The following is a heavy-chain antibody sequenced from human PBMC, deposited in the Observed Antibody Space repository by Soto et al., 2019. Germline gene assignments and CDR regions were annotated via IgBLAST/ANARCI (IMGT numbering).Heavy chain of an antibody. Sequence: LSLTCTVSGGSVSSGSFYWTWLRPPPGKGLEWIGYIYNSETTNCNPPLKPRVTMLLDTSKNQFSLILTSVTAADTAGYYCARDRILGGLDVWGQWTTVTVSS. J-gene: IGHJ6*02. CDR2: IYNSETT. CDR1: GGSVSSGSFY. D-gene: IGHD7-27*01. CDR3: ARDRILGGLDV. V-gene: IGHV4-61*01.